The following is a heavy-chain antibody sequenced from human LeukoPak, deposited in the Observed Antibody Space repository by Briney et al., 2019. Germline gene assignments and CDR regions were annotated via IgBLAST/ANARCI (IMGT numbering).Heavy chain of an antibody. CDR1: GFTVSSNY. CDR2: IYSGGST. V-gene: IGHV3-66*02. D-gene: IGHD2-15*01. J-gene: IGHJ3*02. Sequence: GGSLRLSCAASGFTVSSNYMSWVRQAPGKGLEWVSVIYSGGSTYYADSVKGRFTISRDNSKNTLYLQMNSLRAEDTAVYYCARDCSGGSCYWTRDAFDIWGQGTMVTVSS. CDR3: ARDCSGGSCYWTRDAFDI.